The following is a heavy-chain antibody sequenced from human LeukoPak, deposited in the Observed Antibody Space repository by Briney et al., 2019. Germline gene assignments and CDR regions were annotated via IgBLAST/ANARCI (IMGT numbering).Heavy chain of an antibody. CDR1: GYTFTSYG. D-gene: IGHD3-16*01. V-gene: IGHV1-8*01. CDR3: ARGRRLRLGELFFY. J-gene: IGHJ4*02. Sequence: ASVKVSCKASGYTFTSYGINWVRQAPGQGLEWMGWMNPNSGNTGYAQKFQGRVTMTRNTSISTAYMELSSLRSEDTAVYYCARGRRLRLGELFFYWGQGTLVTVSS. CDR2: MNPNSGNT.